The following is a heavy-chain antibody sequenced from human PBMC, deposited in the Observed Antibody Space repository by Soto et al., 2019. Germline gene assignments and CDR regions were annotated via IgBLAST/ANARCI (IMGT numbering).Heavy chain of an antibody. J-gene: IGHJ4*02. V-gene: IGHV3-21*01. CDR1: GFTFSSYS. CDR2: ISSSSSYI. CDR3: ARGEDYGDYVDY. D-gene: IGHD4-17*01. Sequence: GGSLRLSCAASGFTFSSYSMNWVRQAPGKGLEWVSSISSSSSYIYYADSVKGRFTISRDNAKNSLYLQMNSLRAEDTAVYYCARGEDYGDYVDYWGQGTLVTVSS.